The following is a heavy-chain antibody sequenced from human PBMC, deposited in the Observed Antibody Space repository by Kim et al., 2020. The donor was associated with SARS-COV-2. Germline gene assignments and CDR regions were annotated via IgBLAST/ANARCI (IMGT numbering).Heavy chain of an antibody. CDR3: ARDWRFGELYVHAFDI. D-gene: IGHD3-10*01. CDR2: IYTSGST. V-gene: IGHV4-4*07. CDR1: GGSISSYY. J-gene: IGHJ3*02. Sequence: SETLSLTCTVSGGSISSYYWSWIRQPAGKGLEWIGRIYTSGSTNYNPSLKSRVTMSVDTSKNQFSLKLSSVTAADTAVYYCARDWRFGELYVHAFDIWGQGTMVTVSS.